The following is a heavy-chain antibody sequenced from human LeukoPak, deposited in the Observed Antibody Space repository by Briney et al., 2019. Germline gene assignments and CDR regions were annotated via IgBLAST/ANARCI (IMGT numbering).Heavy chain of an antibody. V-gene: IGHV4-59*01. CDR3: ARVDYDSSGYFDY. J-gene: IGHJ4*02. CDR2: IYYSGST. D-gene: IGHD3-22*01. CDR1: GGSFSSYY. Sequence: PSETLSLTCTVSGGSFSSYYWSWIRQPPGKGLVWIGYIYYSGSTNYNPSLKSRVTMSIDTSKNQFSLKVTSVTAADTAVYYCARVDYDSSGYFDYWGQGTPVTVPS.